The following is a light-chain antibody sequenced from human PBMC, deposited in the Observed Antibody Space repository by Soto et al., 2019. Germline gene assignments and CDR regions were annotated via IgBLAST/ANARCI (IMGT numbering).Light chain of an antibody. Sequence: QSALTQPASVSGSPGQSITISCAGTMHDVGAYNLVSWYQQHPGKAPQLIFYEGSHRPSGISRRFSASTSGNAASLTISGLQAEDEAHYFCSSFAPESTHIFGGGTKLTVL. CDR1: MHDVGAYNL. CDR2: EGS. J-gene: IGLJ1*01. CDR3: SSFAPESTHI. V-gene: IGLV2-14*02.